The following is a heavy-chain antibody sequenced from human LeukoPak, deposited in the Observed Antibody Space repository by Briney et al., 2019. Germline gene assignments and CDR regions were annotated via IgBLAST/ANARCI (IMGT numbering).Heavy chain of an antibody. Sequence: SETLSLTCTVSGGSISNYFWSWVRQPAGKGLEWIGRIYSTGRSDYNPSLKSRITTSVDTSKNQFSLKLSSVTAADTAVYYCARDAYFYGSGSYRQDYWGQGTLVTVSS. D-gene: IGHD3-10*01. CDR2: IYSTGRS. CDR1: GGSISNYF. J-gene: IGHJ4*02. CDR3: ARDAYFYGSGSYRQDY. V-gene: IGHV4-4*07.